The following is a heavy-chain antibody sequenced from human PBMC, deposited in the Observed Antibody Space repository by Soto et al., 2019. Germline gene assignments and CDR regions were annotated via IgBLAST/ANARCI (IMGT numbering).Heavy chain of an antibody. V-gene: IGHV1-69*13. CDR2: IIPIFGTA. D-gene: IGHD2-15*01. CDR3: ARADCSGGSCYSNGMDV. Sequence: GASVKVSCKASGGTFSSYAISWVRQAPGQGLEWMGGIIPIFGTANYAQKFQGRVTITADESTSTAYMELSGLRSEDTAVYYCARADCSGGSCYSNGMDVWGQGTTVTVSS. CDR1: GGTFSSYA. J-gene: IGHJ6*02.